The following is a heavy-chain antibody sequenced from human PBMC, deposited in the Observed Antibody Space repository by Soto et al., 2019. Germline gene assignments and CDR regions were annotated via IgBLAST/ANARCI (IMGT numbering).Heavy chain of an antibody. CDR1: GFSFSGYN. V-gene: IGHV3-21*01. CDR3: ARVVYFDRSAYGL. D-gene: IGHD3-22*01. CDR2: ISGDSNYI. Sequence: GGSLRLSCAASGFSFSGYNMNWVRRAPGKGLEWVSSISGDSNYIYYADSVQGRSTISRDNAKNSVYLQMNSLRAEDTAVYYCARVVYFDRSAYGLWGQGTMVTVSS. J-gene: IGHJ3*01.